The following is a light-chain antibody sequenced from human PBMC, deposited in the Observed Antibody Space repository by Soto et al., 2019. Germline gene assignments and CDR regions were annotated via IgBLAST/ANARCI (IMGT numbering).Light chain of an antibody. J-gene: IGKJ1*01. CDR3: LQFSTYPRT. V-gene: IGKV1-17*03. CDR1: QGIDIY. CDR2: GAS. Sequence: DIQMTQSPSAMSASVGDRVTITCRASQGIDIYLAWFQQKPGKVPERLIYGASSLQSGVPSRFSGSGSGTEFTLTNSSLQPEDFATYYCLQFSTYPRTFGQGTRVEVK.